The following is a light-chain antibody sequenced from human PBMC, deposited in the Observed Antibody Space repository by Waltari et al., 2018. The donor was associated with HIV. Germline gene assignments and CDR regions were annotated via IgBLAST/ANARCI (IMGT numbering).Light chain of an antibody. V-gene: IGLV1-47*01. CDR1: SSNIGSNY. Sequence: QSVLTQPPSASGTPGQRVTISCSGRSSNIGSNYVYWYQQLPGTAPKLLIYRNNQRPSGVPDRFSGSKSGTSASLAISGLRSEDEADYYCAAWDDSLSGHVVFGGGTKLPVL. CDR2: RNN. J-gene: IGLJ2*01. CDR3: AAWDDSLSGHVV.